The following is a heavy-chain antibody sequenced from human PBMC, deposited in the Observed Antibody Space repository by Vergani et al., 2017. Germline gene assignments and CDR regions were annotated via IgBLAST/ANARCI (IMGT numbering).Heavy chain of an antibody. CDR2: IYYSGST. J-gene: IGHJ4*02. CDR1: GGSISSSSYY. Sequence: QLQLQESGPGLVKPSETLYLTCTVSGGSISSSSYYWGWIRQPPGKGLEWIGSIYYSGSTYYNPSLKSRVNISVDTSKNKFSLKLSSVTAAYTAVYYCARQVWVYSSGWRQYFDYWGQGTLVTVSS. V-gene: IGHV4-39*01. D-gene: IGHD6-19*01. CDR3: ARQVWVYSSGWRQYFDY.